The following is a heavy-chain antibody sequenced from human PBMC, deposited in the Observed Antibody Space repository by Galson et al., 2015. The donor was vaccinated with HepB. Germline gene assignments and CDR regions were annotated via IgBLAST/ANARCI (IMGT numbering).Heavy chain of an antibody. D-gene: IGHD3-10*01. V-gene: IGHV1-18*01. Sequence: SVKVSCKASGYTFTNYGISWLRQAPGQGLEWMGWISVYNGNTNYAQNLQGRVTMTTDTSTSTAYMELRSLRFDDTAVYYCARDYYYHSGSYYNVFDFWGQGTLVTVSS. J-gene: IGHJ4*02. CDR1: GYTFTNYG. CDR2: ISVYNGNT. CDR3: ARDYYYHSGSYYNVFDF.